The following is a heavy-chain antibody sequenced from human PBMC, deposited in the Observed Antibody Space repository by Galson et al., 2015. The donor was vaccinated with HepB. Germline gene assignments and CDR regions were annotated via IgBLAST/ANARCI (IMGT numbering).Heavy chain of an antibody. V-gene: IGHV3-72*01. CDR1: GITFSDHY. CDR3: ARVATITNGHLDS. CDR2: IRKKGNGYTT. Sequence: SLRLSCAASGITFSDHYMDWVRQAPGKGLEWVGRIRKKGNGYTTEYAASVKGRFTISRDDSKNSLSLQMNSLITEDTAVYYCARVATITNGHLDSWGQGTLVTVSS. D-gene: IGHD2-8*01. J-gene: IGHJ4*02.